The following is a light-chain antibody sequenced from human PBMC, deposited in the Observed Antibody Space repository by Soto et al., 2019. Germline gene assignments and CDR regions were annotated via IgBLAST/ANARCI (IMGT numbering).Light chain of an antibody. Sequence: DIVLTQSPGPLSLSPGERATLSCRSSQSVSSSYLAWYQQKPGQAPRLLIYGASSRATGIPDRFSGSGSGTDCTLTISRLEPEDFTVYYCQQRSNWHPALGQGTRLEI. CDR1: QSVSSSY. CDR2: GAS. V-gene: IGKV3D-20*02. CDR3: QQRSNWHPA. J-gene: IGKJ5*01.